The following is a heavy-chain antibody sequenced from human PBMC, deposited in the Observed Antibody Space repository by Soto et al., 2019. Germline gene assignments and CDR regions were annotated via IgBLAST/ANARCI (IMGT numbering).Heavy chain of an antibody. CDR2: IYKSATT. V-gene: IGHV4-30-4*01. Sequence: LSLTCSVSGDSISTVDYFWAWIRQPPGQALEYIGYIYKSATTYYNPSFEGRVAISLDTSKSHFSLNVTSVTAADTAVYFCARGRYCLTGRCFPNWFDSWGQGTLVTVSS. CDR1: GDSISTVDYF. D-gene: IGHD2-15*01. CDR3: ARGRYCLTGRCFPNWFDS. J-gene: IGHJ5*01.